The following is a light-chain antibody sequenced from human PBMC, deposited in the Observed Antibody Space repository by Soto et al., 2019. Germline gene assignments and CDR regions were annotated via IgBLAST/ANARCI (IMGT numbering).Light chain of an antibody. J-gene: IGLJ1*01. Sequence: QSALTQPASVSGSPGQSITISCTGTSSDVGDYDYVSWYQQHPGKAPKLLIYEVTNRPSGVSNRFSGSKSGNTASLTISGLHTEYEADYYCSSYASSTTYVFGTGTKLTVL. V-gene: IGLV2-14*01. CDR2: EVT. CDR3: SSYASSTTYV. CDR1: SSDVGDYDY.